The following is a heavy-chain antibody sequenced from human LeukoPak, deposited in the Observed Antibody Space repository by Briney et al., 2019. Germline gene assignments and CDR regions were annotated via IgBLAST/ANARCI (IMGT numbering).Heavy chain of an antibody. J-gene: IGHJ6*02. CDR3: AREGTAAAAPGGYYGMDV. D-gene: IGHD6-13*01. Sequence: GGSLRLSCAASGFTFSGYSMNWVRQAPGKGLEWVSYISSSSSTIYYADSVKGRFTISRDNAKNSLYLQMNSLRAEDTAVYYCAREGTAAAAPGGYYGMDVWGQGTTVTVSS. V-gene: IGHV3-48*01. CDR1: GFTFSGYS. CDR2: ISSSSSTI.